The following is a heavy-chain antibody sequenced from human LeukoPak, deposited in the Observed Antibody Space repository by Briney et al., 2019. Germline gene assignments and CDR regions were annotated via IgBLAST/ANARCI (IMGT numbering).Heavy chain of an antibody. D-gene: IGHD3-16*01. J-gene: IGHJ4*02. Sequence: GGSLRLSCAASGFTFSSYSMNWVRQAPGKGLEWVSSISSSSSYIYYADSVKGRFTISRDNAKNSLYLQMNSLRAEDTAVYYCAKLAHYDYVWGSYTFDYWGQGTLVTVSS. V-gene: IGHV3-21*04. CDR1: GFTFSSYS. CDR3: AKLAHYDYVWGSYTFDY. CDR2: ISSSSSYI.